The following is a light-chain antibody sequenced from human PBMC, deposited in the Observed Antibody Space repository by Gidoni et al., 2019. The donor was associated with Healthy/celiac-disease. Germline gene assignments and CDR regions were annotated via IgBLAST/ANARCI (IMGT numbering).Light chain of an antibody. CDR1: QSVSSY. V-gene: IGKV3-11*01. CDR2: DAS. Sequence: DIVLTHSPATLSLSPGERATLSCRASQSVSSYLAWYQQKPGQAPRLLIYDASNRATGIPARFSGSGSGTDFTLTISSLEPEDFAVYYCQQYSNWPQTFGQGTKVEIK. CDR3: QQYSNWPQT. J-gene: IGKJ1*01.